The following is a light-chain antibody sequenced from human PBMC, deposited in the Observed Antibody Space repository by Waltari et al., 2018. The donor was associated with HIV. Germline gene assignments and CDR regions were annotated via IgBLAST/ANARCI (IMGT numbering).Light chain of an antibody. J-gene: IGKJ5*01. CDR3: QQYNNWLIT. V-gene: IGKV3-15*01. CDR1: QSVCSN. Sequence: EIVMTQSPATLSVSPGERATLSCRASQSVCSNLAWYQQKPGQAPRLLIYAASTRATGIPARFSGSGSGTEFTLTISSLQSEDFAVYYCQQYNNWLITFGQGTRLEIK. CDR2: AAS.